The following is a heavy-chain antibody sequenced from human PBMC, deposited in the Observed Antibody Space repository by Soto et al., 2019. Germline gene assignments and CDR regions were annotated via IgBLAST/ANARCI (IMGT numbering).Heavy chain of an antibody. CDR2: IYPGDSDT. Sequence: GESLKISCKGSGYSFTSYWIGWVRQMPGKGLEWMGIIYPGDSDTRYSPSFQGQVTISADKSISTAYLQWSSLKASDTAMYYCARNWASSSFRRTYYYGMDVWGQGTTVTVSS. J-gene: IGHJ6*02. CDR3: ARNWASSSFRRTYYYGMDV. CDR1: GYSFTSYW. D-gene: IGHD6-13*01. V-gene: IGHV5-51*01.